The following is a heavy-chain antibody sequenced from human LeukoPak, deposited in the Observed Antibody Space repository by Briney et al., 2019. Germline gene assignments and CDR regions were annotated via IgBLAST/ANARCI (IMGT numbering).Heavy chain of an antibody. D-gene: IGHD3-10*01. J-gene: IGHJ6*03. V-gene: IGHV3-23*01. CDR2: ISGSGGST. CDR3: TTVWFGESPGVRYMDV. Sequence: PGGSLRLSCAASGFTFSSYAMSWVRQAPGKGLEWVSAISGSGGSTYYADSVKGRFTISRDNAKNSLNLQMNSLRAEDTAVYYCTTVWFGESPGVRYMDVWGKGTTVTISS. CDR1: GFTFSSYA.